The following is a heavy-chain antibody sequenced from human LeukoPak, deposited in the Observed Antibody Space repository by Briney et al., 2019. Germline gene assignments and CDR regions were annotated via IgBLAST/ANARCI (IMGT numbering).Heavy chain of an antibody. Sequence: SETLSLTCTVSGGSISSYYWSWIRQPPGKGLEWIGYIYYSGSTNYNPSLKSRVTISVDTSKNQFSLKLSSVTAADTAVYYCARVGDFWSSYYFQHWGQGTLVTVSS. J-gene: IGHJ1*01. CDR1: GGSISSYY. CDR2: IYYSGST. D-gene: IGHD3-3*01. V-gene: IGHV4-59*01. CDR3: ARVGDFWSSYYFQH.